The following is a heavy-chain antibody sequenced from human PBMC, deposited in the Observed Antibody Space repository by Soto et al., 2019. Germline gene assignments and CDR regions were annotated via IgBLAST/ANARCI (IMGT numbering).Heavy chain of an antibody. V-gene: IGHV3-23*01. CDR2: ISGSGGST. CDR3: AKDLVNEYSGYDFFVLDY. Sequence: PWGSLRLSCSASGFTFSSYAMSWFRQAPGKGLEWVSAISGSGGSTYYADSVKGRFTIPRDNSKSTLYLQMNSLRAEDTAVYYCAKDLVNEYSGYDFFVLDYWGQGTLVTVSS. D-gene: IGHD5-12*01. J-gene: IGHJ4*02. CDR1: GFTFSSYA.